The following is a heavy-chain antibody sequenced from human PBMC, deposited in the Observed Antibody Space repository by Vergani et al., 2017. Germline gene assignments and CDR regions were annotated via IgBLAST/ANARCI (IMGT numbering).Heavy chain of an antibody. V-gene: IGHV4-39*01. CDR2: IYYNGGT. Sequence: QVQLQESVPRLVKPSETLSLTCSVSGVSIISSSHYWVWVRQPPGKGLEWVGNIYYNGGTDYNPSLKSRVTISVDTSKNQFSLKLNSVTAADTAVYYCARHVSHTAGDYWGQGTLVTVSS. D-gene: IGHD5-18*01. CDR3: ARHVSHTAGDY. J-gene: IGHJ4*02. CDR1: GVSIISSSHY.